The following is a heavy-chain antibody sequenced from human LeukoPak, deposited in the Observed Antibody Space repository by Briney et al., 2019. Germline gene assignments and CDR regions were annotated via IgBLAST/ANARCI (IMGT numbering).Heavy chain of an antibody. J-gene: IGHJ4*02. Sequence: GGSLRLSCVASGFTFSNNWMSWVRQAPRKGLEWVAIVKEDGSEKYYVDSVKGRFTISKDNAKNSLYLQMNSLRAEDTAVYYCPRDDSTGYLYFDHWGQGTLVTVSS. CDR1: GFTFSNNW. CDR2: VKEDGSEK. CDR3: PRDDSTGYLYFDH. D-gene: IGHD3-22*01. V-gene: IGHV3-7*05.